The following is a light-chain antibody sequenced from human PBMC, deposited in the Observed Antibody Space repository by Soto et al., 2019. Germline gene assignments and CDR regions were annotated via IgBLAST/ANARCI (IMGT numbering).Light chain of an antibody. CDR3: QQYTQSLWT. CDR2: GIS. J-gene: IGKJ1*01. Sequence: EPVLTQSPGTLSLSPGERATLSCRTSQSVSASQLAWYQQKPGQAPRLLIYGISKRAAGIPDRFTGSGSGTDFTLTIDGLEPEDFAVYYCQQYTQSLWTFGQGTKVDNK. V-gene: IGKV3-20*01. CDR1: QSVSASQ.